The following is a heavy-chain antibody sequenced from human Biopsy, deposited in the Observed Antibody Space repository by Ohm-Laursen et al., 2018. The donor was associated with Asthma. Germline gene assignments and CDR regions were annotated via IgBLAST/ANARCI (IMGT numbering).Heavy chain of an antibody. CDR1: GLTFRNYG. CDR3: ARDVMEWYLPAFDF. V-gene: IGHV3-30*03. CDR2: GGSYYDGGLK. J-gene: IGHJ4*02. D-gene: IGHD3-3*01. Sequence: SLRLSCAASGLTFRNYGMHWVRQAPGKGLEWVAVGGSYYDGGLKYYADSVNGRFTVSRDDSKNTLYLQMNSLRPDDTAVYYCARDVMEWYLPAFDFWGQGTLVTVSS.